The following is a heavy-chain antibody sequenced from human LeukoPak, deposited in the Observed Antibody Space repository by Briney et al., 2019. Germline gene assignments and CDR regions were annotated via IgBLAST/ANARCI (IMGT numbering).Heavy chain of an antibody. CDR3: ASPSSLVGVDAFDI. CDR2: IYYSGST. Sequence: PSETLSLTCTVSGGSISSSSYYWGWIRQPPGKGLEWIGSIYYSGSTYYNPSLKSRVTISVDTSKNQFSLKLSSVTAADTAVYYCASPSSLVGVDAFDIWGQGTMVTVSS. CDR1: GGSISSSSYY. V-gene: IGHV4-39*07. D-gene: IGHD2-15*01. J-gene: IGHJ3*02.